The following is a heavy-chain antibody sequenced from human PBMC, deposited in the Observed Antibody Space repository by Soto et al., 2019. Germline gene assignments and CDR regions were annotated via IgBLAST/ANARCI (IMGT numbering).Heavy chain of an antibody. CDR3: ARELSPAIVVVAPLGY. Sequence: EVQLVESGGGLVKPGGSLRLSCAASGFTFSSYSMNWVRQAPGQGLEWVSSISSSSSYIYYADSVKGRFTISRDNAKNSLYLQMNSLRAEDTAVYYCARELSPAIVVVAPLGYWGQGALVTVSS. CDR1: GFTFSSYS. J-gene: IGHJ4*02. V-gene: IGHV3-21*01. D-gene: IGHD2-15*01. CDR2: ISSSSSYI.